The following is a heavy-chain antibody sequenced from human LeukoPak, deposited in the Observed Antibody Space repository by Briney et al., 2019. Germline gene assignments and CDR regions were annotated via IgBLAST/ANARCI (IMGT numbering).Heavy chain of an antibody. D-gene: IGHD6-13*01. Sequence: SQTLSLTCAVSGGSISSGGYSWSWIRQPPGKGLEWIGYIYHSGSTYYNPSLKSRVTISVDRSKNQFSLKLSSVTAADTAVYYCARDMRQAGISYFDYWGQGTLVTVSS. CDR2: IYHSGST. CDR3: ARDMRQAGISYFDY. CDR1: GGSISSGGYS. J-gene: IGHJ4*02. V-gene: IGHV4-30-2*01.